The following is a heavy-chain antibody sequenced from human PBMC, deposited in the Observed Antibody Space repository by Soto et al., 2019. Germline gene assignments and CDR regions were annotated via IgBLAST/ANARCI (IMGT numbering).Heavy chain of an antibody. Sequence: PGESLKISCKGSGYSFNSYWVAWVRQMPGKGLEWMGIVNAGDSDTRYSPSFQGQVTVSADKSISTAYLHWSSLKASDSAMYYCVRPDSNGYYAYWGQGTLVTVSS. CDR3: VRPDSNGYYAY. J-gene: IGHJ4*02. D-gene: IGHD3-22*01. CDR2: VNAGDSDT. V-gene: IGHV5-51*01. CDR1: GYSFNSYW.